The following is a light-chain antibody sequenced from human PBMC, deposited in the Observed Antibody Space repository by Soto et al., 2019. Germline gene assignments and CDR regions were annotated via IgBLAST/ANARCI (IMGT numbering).Light chain of an antibody. Sequence: QSVLTQPRSWSVAPGQIVTISCTGSSADIGAGDDVHWHQQLPGTAPKRLIYGNTNRPSGVPARFSGYKSDPPASLAITGLQAEAEADYYCQSYDSSLSGYVFGYGPRSPS. V-gene: IGLV1-40*01. CDR2: GNT. CDR3: QSYDSSLSGYV. CDR1: SADIGAGDD. J-gene: IGLJ1*01.